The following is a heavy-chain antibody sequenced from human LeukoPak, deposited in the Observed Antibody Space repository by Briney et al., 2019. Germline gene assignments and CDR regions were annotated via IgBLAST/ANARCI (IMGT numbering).Heavy chain of an antibody. CDR2: VNPNSGNT. CDR1: GYTFTGYY. J-gene: IGHJ6*03. D-gene: IGHD3-10*01. V-gene: IGHV1-8*02. Sequence: GASVKVSCKASGYTFTGYYLHWVRQATGQGLEWMGWVNPNSGNTGYAQKFQGRVTMTRNTSISTAYMELSSLRSEDTAVYYCARGRLSYYGSGSRYYYYMDVWGKGTTVTVSS. CDR3: ARGRLSYYGSGSRYYYYMDV.